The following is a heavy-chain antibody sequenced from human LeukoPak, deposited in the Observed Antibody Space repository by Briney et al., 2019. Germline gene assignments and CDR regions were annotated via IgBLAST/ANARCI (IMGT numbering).Heavy chain of an antibody. CDR2: ISWNSGSI. CDR3: AKAGGSSYSSGWYRYFDY. Sequence: GGSLRLSCAASGFTFDDYAVHWVRQAPGKGLEWVSGISWNSGSIGYADSVKGRFTISRDNAKNSLYLQMNSLRAEDTALYYCAKAGGSSYSSGWYRYFDYWGQGTLVTVSS. J-gene: IGHJ4*02. V-gene: IGHV3-9*01. D-gene: IGHD6-19*01. CDR1: GFTFDDYA.